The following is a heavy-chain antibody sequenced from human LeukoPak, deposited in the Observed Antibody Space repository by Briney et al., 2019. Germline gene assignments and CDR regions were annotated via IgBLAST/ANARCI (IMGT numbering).Heavy chain of an antibody. CDR3: AKDLYSSGWYAFDI. J-gene: IGHJ3*02. CDR2: ISYDGSNK. CDR1: GFTFSSYG. V-gene: IGHV3-30*18. D-gene: IGHD6-19*01. Sequence: GGSLRLSCAASGFTFSSYGMHWVRKAPGKGLGWVAVISYDGSNKYYVDSVKGRFTISRDNSKNTLYLQMNSLRAEDTAVYYCAKDLYSSGWYAFDIWGQGTMVTVSS.